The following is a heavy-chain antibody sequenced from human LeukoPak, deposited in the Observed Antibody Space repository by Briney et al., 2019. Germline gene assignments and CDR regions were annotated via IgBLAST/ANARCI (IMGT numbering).Heavy chain of an antibody. V-gene: IGHV3-21*01. Sequence: PGGSLRLSCAVSGFTFSSYSMNWVRQAPGKGLEWVSSISSSSSYIYYADSVKGRFTISRDNAKNSLYLQMNSLRAEDTAVYYCARGPKIRGYSYGYYYYYYMDVWGKGTTVTVSS. D-gene: IGHD5-18*01. J-gene: IGHJ6*03. CDR1: GFTFSSYS. CDR3: ARGPKIRGYSYGYYYYYYMDV. CDR2: ISSSSSYI.